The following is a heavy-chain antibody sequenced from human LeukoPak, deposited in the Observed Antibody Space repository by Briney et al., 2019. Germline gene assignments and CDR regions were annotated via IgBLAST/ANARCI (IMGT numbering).Heavy chain of an antibody. Sequence: PGGSLRLSCAASGFTFSSYAMSRVRQVPGKGLEWVSAISGSGGSTYYADSVRGRFTISRDNSKNTLYLQMNSLRAEDTAVYYCAKDRGGDDTFDYWGQGTLVTVSS. D-gene: IGHD2-21*01. CDR3: AKDRGGDDTFDY. V-gene: IGHV3-23*01. J-gene: IGHJ4*02. CDR2: ISGSGGST. CDR1: GFTFSSYA.